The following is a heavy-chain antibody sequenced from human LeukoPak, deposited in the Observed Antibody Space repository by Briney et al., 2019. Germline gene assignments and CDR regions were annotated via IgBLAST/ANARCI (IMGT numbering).Heavy chain of an antibody. D-gene: IGHD3-9*01. V-gene: IGHV3-11*01. CDR1: GFTFSDYY. CDR2: MSSSGSTI. J-gene: IGHJ4*02. Sequence: GSLRLSCAASGFTFSDYYMSWIRQAPGKGLEWVSYMSSSGSTIYYADSVKGRFTISRDNAKNSLYLQMNSLRAEDTAVYYCARDISYYDILTGYLGGALDYWGQGTLVTVSS. CDR3: ARDISYYDILTGYLGGALDY.